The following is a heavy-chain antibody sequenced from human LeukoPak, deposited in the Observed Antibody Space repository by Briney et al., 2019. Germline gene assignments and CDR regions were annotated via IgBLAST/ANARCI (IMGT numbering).Heavy chain of an antibody. CDR1: GGSISSYY. J-gene: IGHJ4*02. Sequence: SETLSLTCTVSGGSISSYYWSWIRQPPGKGLEWIGYIYYSGSTNCNPSLKSRVTISVDTSKNQFSLKLSSVTAADTAVYYCARDSVSGSIDYWGQGTLVTVSS. V-gene: IGHV4-59*01. CDR2: IYYSGST. D-gene: IGHD1-1*01. CDR3: ARDSVSGSIDY.